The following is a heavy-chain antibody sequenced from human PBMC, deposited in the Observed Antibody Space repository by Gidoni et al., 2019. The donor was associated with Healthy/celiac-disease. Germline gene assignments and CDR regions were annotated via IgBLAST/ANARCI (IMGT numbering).Heavy chain of an antibody. CDR3: ARGPSGSSWKDYYYYGMDV. Sequence: EVQLVESGGGLVKPGGSLRLSCAASGFTFSSYSMNWVRQAPGKGLEWVSSISSSSSYIYYADSVKGRFTISRDNAKNSLYLQMNSLRAEDTAVYYCARGPSGSSWKDYYYYGMDVWGQGTTVTVSS. CDR1: GFTFSSYS. D-gene: IGHD6-13*01. J-gene: IGHJ6*02. V-gene: IGHV3-21*01. CDR2: ISSSSSYI.